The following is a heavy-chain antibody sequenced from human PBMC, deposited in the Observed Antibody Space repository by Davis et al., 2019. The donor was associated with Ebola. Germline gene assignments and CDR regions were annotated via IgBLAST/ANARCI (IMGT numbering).Heavy chain of an antibody. CDR2: VHSGNGNT. D-gene: IGHD6-19*01. J-gene: IGHJ4*02. V-gene: IGHV1-18*04. Sequence: ASVKVSCKASGYTFTSYGISWVRQAPGQGLEWMGWVHSGNGNTKYSQRFQGRVTITTDTSASTAYLDLSSLRSDDTAVFYCARATFGYNSGWYADYWGQGTLVTVSS. CDR1: GYTFTSYG. CDR3: ARATFGYNSGWYADY.